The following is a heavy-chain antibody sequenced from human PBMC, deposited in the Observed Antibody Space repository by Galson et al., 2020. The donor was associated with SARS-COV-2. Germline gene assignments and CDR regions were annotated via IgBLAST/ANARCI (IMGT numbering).Heavy chain of an antibody. V-gene: IGHV1-2*02. CDR3: ARLRYYDVLTGYIVDV. CDR2: INPKSGGT. J-gene: IGHJ6*02. CDR1: GYTFTDYY. Sequence: ASVNVSCKASGYTFTDYYIHWVRQAPGQGLDWMGWINPKSGGTNYAQKFEGRVTMTRDTSITTAYMELSRLRADDTAVYYCARLRYYDVLTGYIVDVWGQGTMVTVSS. D-gene: IGHD3-9*01.